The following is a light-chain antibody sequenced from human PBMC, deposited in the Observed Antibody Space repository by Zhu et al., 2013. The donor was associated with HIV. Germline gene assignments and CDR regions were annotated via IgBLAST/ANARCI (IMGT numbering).Light chain of an antibody. CDR3: QQYGGSPLYS. CDR2: GAS. CDR1: QSVRGDF. V-gene: IGKV3-20*01. J-gene: IGKJ2*03. Sequence: DIVLTQSPGTLSLSPGERATLSCRASQSVRGDFLAWYQQKPGQAPRVVIYGASSRATGIPDRFSGSGSGTDFTLSITRLEPEDIAMYYCQQYGGSPLYSFGRGTKVE.